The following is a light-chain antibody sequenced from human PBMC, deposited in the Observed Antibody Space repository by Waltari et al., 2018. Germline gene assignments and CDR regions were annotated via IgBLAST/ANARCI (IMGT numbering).Light chain of an antibody. V-gene: IGLV2-14*03. CDR1: SSDVGGDDS. J-gene: IGLJ2*01. CDR3: CSQSTYNGVI. Sequence: QSALSQPASVPASPGQSITISCPGSSSDVGGDDSVSWYQDHPGQAPKVIIYDVNNRPSGVSDRFSGSKSGNTASLTISGLQAEDEANYYCCSQSTYNGVIFGGGTKLTVL. CDR2: DVN.